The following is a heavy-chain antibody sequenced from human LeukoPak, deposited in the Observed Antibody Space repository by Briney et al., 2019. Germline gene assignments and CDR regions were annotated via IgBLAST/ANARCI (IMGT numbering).Heavy chain of an antibody. Sequence: GGSLRLSCAASGFTFSAYSIHWVRQAPGKGLEWVSSISSTSSFIFYADSVKGRFTISRDNADNSLYLQMDGLRAEDTAVYYCATPRTYYCSETSCYFDHWGQGTLVTVSS. CDR3: ATPRTYYCSETSCYFDH. CDR1: GFTFSAYS. CDR2: ISSTSSFI. D-gene: IGHD2-15*01. V-gene: IGHV3-21*01. J-gene: IGHJ4*03.